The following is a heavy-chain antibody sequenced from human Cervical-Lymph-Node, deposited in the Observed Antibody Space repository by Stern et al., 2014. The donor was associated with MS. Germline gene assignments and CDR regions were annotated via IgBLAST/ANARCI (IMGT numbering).Heavy chain of an antibody. V-gene: IGHV4-39*01. Sequence: QVQLQESGPGLVKPSETLSLTCTVSGGSISSSSYYWGWIRQPPGKGLEWIGRIYYSGSTYSNPSLKSRVTISVDPSKNQFSLKLSSVPAADTAVYYCARPQGYSPQDAFDIWGQGTMVTVSS. D-gene: IGHD5-18*01. CDR3: ARPQGYSPQDAFDI. J-gene: IGHJ3*02. CDR1: GGSISSSSYY. CDR2: IYYSGST.